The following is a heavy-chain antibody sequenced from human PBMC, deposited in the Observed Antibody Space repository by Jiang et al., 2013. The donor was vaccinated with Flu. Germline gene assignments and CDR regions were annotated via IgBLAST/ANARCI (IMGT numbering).Heavy chain of an antibody. CDR3: ARVALECSGGSCLDFDY. J-gene: IGHJ4*02. V-gene: IGHV5-51*01. Sequence: GAEVKKPGESLKISCKGSGYRFFNYWIGWVRQMPGKDLEWMGIVYPGGSDTRYRPSFHGQVTISADKSITTAYLQWSSLKASDSAMYYCARVALECSGGSCLDFDYWGQGTLVSVSS. CDR2: VYPGGSDT. CDR1: GYRFFNYW. D-gene: IGHD2-15*01.